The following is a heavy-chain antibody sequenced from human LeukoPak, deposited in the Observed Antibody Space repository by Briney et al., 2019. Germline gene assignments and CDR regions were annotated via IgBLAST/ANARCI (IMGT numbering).Heavy chain of an antibody. J-gene: IGHJ4*02. Sequence: SETLSLTCAVSGGYISRGNWWSWVRQPPGKGLEWIGEIYHSGSTNYNPSLKSRVTITVDTSKNQFSLKLSSVTAADTAVYYCARVYYYDSSGCIDYWGQGTLVTVSS. D-gene: IGHD3-22*01. CDR3: ARVYYYDSSGCIDY. CDR1: GGYISRGNW. V-gene: IGHV4-4*02. CDR2: IYHSGST.